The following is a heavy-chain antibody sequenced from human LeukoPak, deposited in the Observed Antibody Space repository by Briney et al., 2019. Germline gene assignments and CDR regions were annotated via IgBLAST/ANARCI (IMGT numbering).Heavy chain of an antibody. V-gene: IGHV1-18*04. Sequence: ASVKVSCKASGYTFTGYYMHWVRQAPGQGLQWMGWISAYNGNTNYAQKLQGRVTMTTDTSTSTVYMELRSLRSDDTAVYYCARDRREYYDSSGYYWGQGTLVTVSS. CDR3: ARDRREYYDSSGYY. CDR1: GYTFTGYY. D-gene: IGHD3-22*01. J-gene: IGHJ4*02. CDR2: ISAYNGNT.